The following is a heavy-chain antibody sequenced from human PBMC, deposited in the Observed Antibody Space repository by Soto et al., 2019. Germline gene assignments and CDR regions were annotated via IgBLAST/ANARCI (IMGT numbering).Heavy chain of an antibody. D-gene: IGHD5-12*01. CDR2: IKSKTDGGTT. CDR1: GFTFSNAW. J-gene: IGHJ6*02. CDR3: TTARGYSGYVEPNYYGMDV. Sequence: PGGSLRLSCAASGFTFSNAWMNWVRQAPGKGLEWVGRIKSKTDGGTTDYAAPVKGRFTISRDDSKNTLYLQMNSVKTEDTAVYYCTTARGYSGYVEPNYYGMDVWGQGTTVTVSS. V-gene: IGHV3-15*07.